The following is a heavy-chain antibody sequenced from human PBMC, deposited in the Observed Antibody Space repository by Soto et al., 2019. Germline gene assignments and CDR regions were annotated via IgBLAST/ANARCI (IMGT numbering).Heavy chain of an antibody. V-gene: IGHV3-23*01. CDR3: AKDQEYYYDSSGYMDI. J-gene: IGHJ3*02. Sequence: GGSLRLSCAASGFTFSSYAMSWVRQAPGKGLEWVSAISGSGGSTYYADSVKGRFTISRDNSKNTLYLQMNSLRAEDTAVYYCAKDQEYYYDSSGYMDISGQGTIVTVSS. CDR2: ISGSGGST. CDR1: GFTFSSYA. D-gene: IGHD3-22*01.